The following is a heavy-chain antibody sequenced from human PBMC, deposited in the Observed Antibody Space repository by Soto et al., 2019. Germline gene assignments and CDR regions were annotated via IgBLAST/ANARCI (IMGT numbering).Heavy chain of an antibody. CDR3: ATGVIWIGYFTVDS. CDR1: GGSFGNSA. V-gene: IGHV1-69*01. Sequence: QVQLVQSGAEVKKPGSSVKVSCKASGGSFGNSAINWVRQNPGQGLEWLGGFIPVYRTLNYAQKFQGRVTITADEYTGTAYMTLSSLASDDTAVYYCATGVIWIGYFTVDSWGQGTRVTVSS. J-gene: IGHJ4*02. CDR2: FIPVYRTL. D-gene: IGHD3-3*01.